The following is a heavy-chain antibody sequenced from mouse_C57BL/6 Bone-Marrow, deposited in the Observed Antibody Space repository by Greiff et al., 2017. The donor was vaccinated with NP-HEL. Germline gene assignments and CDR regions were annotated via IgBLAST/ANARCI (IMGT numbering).Heavy chain of an antibody. Sequence: EVKLMESGGGLVQPGGSLKLSCAASGFTFSDYYMYWVRQTPEKRLEWVAYISNGGGSTYYPDTVKGRFTISRDNAKNTLYLQMSRLKSEDTAMYYCARNYGSSYRWYFDVWGTGTTVTVSS. D-gene: IGHD1-1*01. CDR3: ARNYGSSYRWYFDV. CDR2: ISNGGGST. CDR1: GFTFSDYY. V-gene: IGHV5-12*01. J-gene: IGHJ1*03.